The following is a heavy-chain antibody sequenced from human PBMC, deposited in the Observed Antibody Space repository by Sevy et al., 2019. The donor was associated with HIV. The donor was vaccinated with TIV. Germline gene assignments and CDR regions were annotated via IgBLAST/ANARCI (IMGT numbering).Heavy chain of an antibody. CDR2: IWFDGSKK. Sequence: GGSLRLSCVASGFTFSSYGMYWVRQAPGKGLEWVAVIWFDGSKKSYTDSGKGRFTISRDNFNNMLYLQMNNLRVEDMAVYYWAGAPQYYDGDGYLQDYYGMDVWGQGTTVTVSS. CDR3: AGAPQYYDGDGYLQDYYGMDV. CDR1: GFTFSSYG. D-gene: IGHD3-22*01. V-gene: IGHV3-33*07. J-gene: IGHJ6*02.